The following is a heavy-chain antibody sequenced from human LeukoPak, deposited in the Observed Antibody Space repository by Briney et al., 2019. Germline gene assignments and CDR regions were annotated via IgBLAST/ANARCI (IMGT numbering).Heavy chain of an antibody. D-gene: IGHD6-13*01. CDR3: ARLPRSSSWYMSWFDP. J-gene: IGHJ5*02. CDR2: IYYSGST. V-gene: IGHV4-31*03. Sequence: SQTLSLTCTVSGGSISSGGYYWSWIRQHPGKGLEWIGYIYYSGSTYYNPSLKSRVTISVDTSKNQFSLKLSSVTAADTAVYYCARLPRSSSWYMSWFDPWGQGTLVTVSS. CDR1: GGSISSGGYY.